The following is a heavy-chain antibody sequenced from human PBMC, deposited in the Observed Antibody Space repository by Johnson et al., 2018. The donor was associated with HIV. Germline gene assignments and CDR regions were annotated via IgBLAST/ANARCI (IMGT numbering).Heavy chain of an antibody. J-gene: IGHJ3*02. CDR1: GFPFSSYA. D-gene: IGHD5-12*01. Sequence: QVQLVESGGGVVKPGRSLRLSCAASGFPFSSYAMHWVRQAPGKGLEWVAFIRFDGSDKYYADSVQGRFTISRDNSKNSLYLQMNSLRAEDTALYYCAKDSKWLRSEGVGAFDIWGQGTMVTVSS. CDR2: IRFDGSDK. V-gene: IGHV3-30*02. CDR3: AKDSKWLRSEGVGAFDI.